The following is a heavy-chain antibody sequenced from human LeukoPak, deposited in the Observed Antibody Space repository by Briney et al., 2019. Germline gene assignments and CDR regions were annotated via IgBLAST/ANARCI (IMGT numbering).Heavy chain of an antibody. CDR1: GFTFSSYA. CDR3: AIITGTTRGSFDY. D-gene: IGHD1-7*01. J-gene: IGHJ4*02. V-gene: IGHV3-30-3*01. Sequence: GGSLRLSCAASGFTFSSYAMHWVRQAPGKGLEWVAVISYDGSNKYYADSVKGRFTISRDNSKNTLYLQMNSLRAEDTAVYYCAIITGTTRGSFDYWGQGTLVTVSS. CDR2: ISYDGSNK.